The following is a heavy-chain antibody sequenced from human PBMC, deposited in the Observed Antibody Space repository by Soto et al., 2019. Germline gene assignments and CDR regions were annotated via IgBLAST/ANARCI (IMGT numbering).Heavy chain of an antibody. Sequence: PGGSLRLSCASSGFIFDDYAMHWVRQAPGEGLEWVASISWNSVGIGYADSVKGRFTISRDSAKKSLYLQMNSLRVEDTALYYCSGGRSWYGGDYWGQGTPVTVSS. CDR3: SGGRSWYGGDY. J-gene: IGHJ4*02. D-gene: IGHD6-13*01. CDR2: ISWNSVGI. CDR1: GFIFDDYA. V-gene: IGHV3-9*01.